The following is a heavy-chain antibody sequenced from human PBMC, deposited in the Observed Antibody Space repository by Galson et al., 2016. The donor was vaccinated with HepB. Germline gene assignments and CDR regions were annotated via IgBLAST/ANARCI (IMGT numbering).Heavy chain of an antibody. V-gene: IGHV1-69*13. CDR2: IIPMYATA. CDR1: GGTFSYYV. J-gene: IGHJ4*02. CDR3: TRDKGGTYRFDY. Sequence: SVKVSCKASGGTFSYYVFNWVQQAPGQGLEWMGGIIPMYATANYAQKFQGRVTITADESTSTAYMELSSLRSEDTAVYFCTRDKGGTYRFDYWGQGTLVTVSS. D-gene: IGHD1-26*01.